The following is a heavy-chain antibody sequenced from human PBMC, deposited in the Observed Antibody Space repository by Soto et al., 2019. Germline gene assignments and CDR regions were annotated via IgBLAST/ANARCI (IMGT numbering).Heavy chain of an antibody. CDR3: ARGVYYFGSGRFDP. J-gene: IGHJ5*02. D-gene: IGHD3-10*01. V-gene: IGHV4-34*01. Sequence: PSETLSLTCAVSGGSLTDFYWSWIRQPPGKGLEWIGEIDHSGTANYNPSLESRVTISVDTSKNQISLEVNSVTAADTAVYYCARGVYYFGSGRFDPWGQGTLVTVSS. CDR2: IDHSGTA. CDR1: GGSLTDFY.